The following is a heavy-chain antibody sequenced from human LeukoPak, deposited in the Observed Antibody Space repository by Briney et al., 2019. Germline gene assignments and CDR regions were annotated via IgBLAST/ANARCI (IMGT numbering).Heavy chain of an antibody. CDR3: ARDRRDNDAFDI. D-gene: IGHD2-15*01. CDR1: GFTFSSYA. V-gene: IGHV3-30-3*01. Sequence: GGSLRLSCAASGFTFSSYAMHWVRQAPGKGLEWVAVISYDGGNKYYADSVKGRFTISRDNSKNTLYLQMNSLRAEDTAVYYCARDRRDNDAFDIWGQGTMVTVSS. J-gene: IGHJ3*02. CDR2: ISYDGGNK.